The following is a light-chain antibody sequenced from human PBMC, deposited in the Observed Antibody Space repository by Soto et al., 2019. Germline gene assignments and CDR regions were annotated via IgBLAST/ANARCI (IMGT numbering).Light chain of an antibody. CDR3: QQTYTTPEIT. V-gene: IGKV1-39*01. CDR1: QSISIY. CDR2: GAS. J-gene: IGKJ5*01. Sequence: DIQMTHSPSSLSASVGSRFTITCRASQSISIYLNWYQLKPGKAPNLLMYGASYLKSGVPTSFSGSGSGTDFTLTISSLQPADFAIYYCQQTYTTPEITFGQGTRLEIK.